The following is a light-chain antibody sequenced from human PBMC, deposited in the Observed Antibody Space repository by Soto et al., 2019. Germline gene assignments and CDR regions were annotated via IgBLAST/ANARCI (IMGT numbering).Light chain of an antibody. V-gene: IGKV3-20*01. CDR2: GAS. Sequence: EIVLTQSPGTLSLSPGERATLSCRASQSISSSYLAWYQQRPGQAPRLLIYGASSRATGITDRFSGSGSGTDFTLTISRLEREDFAVYFCQQYGSSPRKFGQGTKVEVK. CDR3: QQYGSSPRK. J-gene: IGKJ1*01. CDR1: QSISSSY.